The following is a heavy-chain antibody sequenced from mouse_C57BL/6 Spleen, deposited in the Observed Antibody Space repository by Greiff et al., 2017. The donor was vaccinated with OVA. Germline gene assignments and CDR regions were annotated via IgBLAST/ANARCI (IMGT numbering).Heavy chain of an antibody. CDR3: ARILGYAY. CDR2: ISSGSSTI. V-gene: IGHV5-17*01. Sequence: EVKLVESGGGLVKPGGSLKLSCAASGFTFSDYGMHWVRQAPEKGLEWVAYISSGSSTIYYADTVKGRFTISRDNAKNTLFLQMTSLRSEDTAMYYCARILGYAYWGQGTLVTVSA. J-gene: IGHJ3*01. CDR1: GFTFSDYG.